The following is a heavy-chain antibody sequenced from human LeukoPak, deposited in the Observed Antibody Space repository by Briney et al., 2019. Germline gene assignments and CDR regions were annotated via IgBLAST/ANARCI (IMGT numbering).Heavy chain of an antibody. V-gene: IGHV1-18*01. CDR1: GYTFTSYG. CDR2: ISAYNGNT. CDR3: ARGALTAAAGTKLFWFDP. J-gene: IGHJ5*02. D-gene: IGHD6-13*01. Sequence: ASVKVSCKASGYTFTSYGISWVRQAPGQRLEWMGWISAYNGNTNYTQKLQGRVTMTTDTSTSTAYMELRSLRSDDTAVYYCARGALTAAAGTKLFWFDPWGQGTLVTVSS.